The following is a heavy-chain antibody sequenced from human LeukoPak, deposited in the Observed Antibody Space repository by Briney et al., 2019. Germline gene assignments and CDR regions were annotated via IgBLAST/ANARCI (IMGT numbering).Heavy chain of an antibody. J-gene: IGHJ4*02. CDR2: IIPIFGTA. Sequence: SVKVSCKASGGTFSGYAISWVRQAPGQGLEWMGGIIPIFGTANYAQKFQGRVTITADESTSTAYMELSSLRSEDTAVYYCARGSSGWYRFIVAELYYFDYWGQGTLVTVSS. D-gene: IGHD6-19*01. CDR1: GGTFSGYA. V-gene: IGHV1-69*13. CDR3: ARGSSGWYRFIVAELYYFDY.